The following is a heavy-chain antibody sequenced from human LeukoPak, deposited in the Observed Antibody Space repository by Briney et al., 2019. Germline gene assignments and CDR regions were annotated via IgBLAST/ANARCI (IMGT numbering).Heavy chain of an antibody. Sequence: ASVKVSCKASGYTFTGYYMHWVRQAPGQGLEWMGWINPNSGGTNYAQKFQGRVTMTRDTSISTAYMELSRLRSDDTAVYYCARDTMVGATTFDYCGQGTLVTVSS. CDR1: GYTFTGYY. D-gene: IGHD1-26*01. J-gene: IGHJ4*02. CDR2: INPNSGGT. V-gene: IGHV1-2*02. CDR3: ARDTMVGATTFDY.